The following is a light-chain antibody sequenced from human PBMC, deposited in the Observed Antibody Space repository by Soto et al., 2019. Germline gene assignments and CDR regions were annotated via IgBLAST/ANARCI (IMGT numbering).Light chain of an antibody. Sequence: EIVLTQSPGTPSLSPGERATLSCRASQSVSSRYLAWYQQRPGQAPRLLIYGAFRRSTGIPDRFSGSGSGTDFTLTINRLDPEDFAVYYCQQYGSSPPYTFGQGTKLEIK. CDR1: QSVSSRY. CDR2: GAF. CDR3: QQYGSSPPYT. V-gene: IGKV3-20*01. J-gene: IGKJ2*01.